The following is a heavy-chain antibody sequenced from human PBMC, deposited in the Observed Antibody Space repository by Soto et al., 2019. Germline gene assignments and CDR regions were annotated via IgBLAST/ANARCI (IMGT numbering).Heavy chain of an antibody. D-gene: IGHD2-21*02. CDR1: GFTFSSYA. J-gene: IGHJ3*02. CDR3: AKDGNVVVTAIGHDAFDI. Sequence: GGSLRLSCAASGFTFSSYAMSWVRQAPGKGLEWVSAISGSGGSTYYADSVKGRFTISRDNSKNTLYLQMNSLRAEDTAVYYCAKDGNVVVTAIGHDAFDIWGQGTMVTVSS. V-gene: IGHV3-23*01. CDR2: ISGSGGST.